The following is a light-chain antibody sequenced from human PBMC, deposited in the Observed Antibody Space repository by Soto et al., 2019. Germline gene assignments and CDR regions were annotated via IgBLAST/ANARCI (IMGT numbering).Light chain of an antibody. Sequence: QYALTQPPSASGSPGQSVTISCTGTSSDVGGYNYVSWYQHHPGKVPRVIIYEVNKRPSGVPDRFSGSKSGNTASLTVSGLQAEDEADYYCSSYAGSNNLVFGGGTKLTVL. CDR1: SSDVGGYNY. CDR3: SSYAGSNNLV. CDR2: EVN. V-gene: IGLV2-8*01. J-gene: IGLJ2*01.